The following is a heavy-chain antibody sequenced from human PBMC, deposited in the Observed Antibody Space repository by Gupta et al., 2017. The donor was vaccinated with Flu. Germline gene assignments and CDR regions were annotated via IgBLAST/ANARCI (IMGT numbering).Heavy chain of an antibody. CDR2: ISSSSSYT. D-gene: IGHD3-3*01. J-gene: IGHJ4*02. Sequence: QVQLVESGGGLVKPGGSLRLSCAASGFTFSDYYMSWIRQAPGKGLEWVSYISSSSSYTNYADSVKGRFTISRDNAKNSLYLQMNSLRAEDTAVYYCARERPWSGFFDYWGQGTLVTVSS. V-gene: IGHV3-11*05. CDR3: ARERPWSGFFDY. CDR1: GFTFSDYY.